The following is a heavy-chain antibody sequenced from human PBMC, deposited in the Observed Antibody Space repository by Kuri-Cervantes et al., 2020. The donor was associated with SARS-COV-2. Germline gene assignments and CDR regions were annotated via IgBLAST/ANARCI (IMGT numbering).Heavy chain of an antibody. V-gene: IGHV4-61*02. CDR2: IYTSGST. CDR1: GGSISSGSYY. J-gene: IGHJ3*02. Sequence: LRLSCTVSGGSISSGSYYWSWIRQPAGKGLEWIGRIYTSGSTNYNPSLKSRVTISVDTSKDQFPLKLSSVTAADTAVYYCARGRADIWGQGTMVTVSS. CDR3: ARGRADI.